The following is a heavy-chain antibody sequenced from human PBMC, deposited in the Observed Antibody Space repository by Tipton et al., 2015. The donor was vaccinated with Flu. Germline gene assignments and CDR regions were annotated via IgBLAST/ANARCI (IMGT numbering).Heavy chain of an antibody. V-gene: IGHV1-46*02. CDR2: FNPSGDST. J-gene: IGHJ3*02. Sequence: QVQLVQSGAEVKRPGASVKVSCKASGYTFYRHYIHWVRQAPGQGLEWMGTFNPSGDSTSLAQKFQGRVTMTRDTSTSTVYMELSRLSSDDTAMYYCARDGAGYNGAFDMWGQGTMVTVSS. D-gene: IGHD5-24*01. CDR3: ARDGAGYNGAFDM. CDR1: GYTFYRHY.